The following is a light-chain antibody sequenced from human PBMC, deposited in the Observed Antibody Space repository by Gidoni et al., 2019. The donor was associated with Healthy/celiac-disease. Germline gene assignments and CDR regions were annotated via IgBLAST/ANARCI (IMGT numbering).Light chain of an antibody. CDR3: AAWDDSLSVL. J-gene: IGLJ3*02. V-gene: IGLV1-47*01. CDR1: SSNIGSNY. Sequence: QSVLTHPPSASGTPGQRVTISCSGSSSNIGSNYVYWYQQLPGPAPKLLIYRNNQRPSGVPDRFSGSKSGTSASLAISGLRSEDEADYYCAAWDDSLSVLFGGGTKLTVL. CDR2: RNN.